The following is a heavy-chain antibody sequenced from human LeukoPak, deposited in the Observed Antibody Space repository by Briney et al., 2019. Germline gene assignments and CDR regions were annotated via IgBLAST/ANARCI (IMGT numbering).Heavy chain of an antibody. J-gene: IGHJ4*02. CDR2: LNPKSGDT. V-gene: IGHV1-2*02. D-gene: IGHD2-2*01. CDR1: GYTFTDYY. CDR3: ARPSSTDYV. Sequence: GASVKVTCKASGYTFTDYYYIHWVRQAPGQGLEWMGWLNPKSGDTNYAQKFQGRVTVTSDTSISTAYMELSRLRSDDTAVYYCARPSSTDYVWGQGTQVTVSS.